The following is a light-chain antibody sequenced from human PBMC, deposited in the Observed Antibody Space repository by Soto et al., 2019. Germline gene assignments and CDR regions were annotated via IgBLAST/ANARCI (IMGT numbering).Light chain of an antibody. J-gene: IGLJ1*01. V-gene: IGLV2-23*01. CDR2: EGS. CDR1: SSDFGNYNL. Sequence: QSVLTQPASVSGSPGQSITISCTGTSSDFGNYNLVSWYQQHPGKAPKLMIYEGSKRPSGVSNRFSGSRSGNTASLTISGLQAEDEADYYCCSYAGSSTYVFGSGTKVTVL. CDR3: CSYAGSSTYV.